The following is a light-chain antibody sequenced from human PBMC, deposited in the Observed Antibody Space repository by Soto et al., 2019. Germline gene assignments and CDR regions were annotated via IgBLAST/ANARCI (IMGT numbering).Light chain of an antibody. J-gene: IGLJ1*01. CDR2: DVS. V-gene: IGLV2-14*01. CDR1: SSDVGGYNY. CDR3: SSYTSGSTDV. Sequence: LTQPASVSGSPGQSITISCTGTSSDVGGYNYVSWYQQHPGKAPKLMIYDVSNRPSGVSNRFSGSKSGNTASLTISGLQAEDEADYYCSSYTSGSTDVFGTGTKVTVL.